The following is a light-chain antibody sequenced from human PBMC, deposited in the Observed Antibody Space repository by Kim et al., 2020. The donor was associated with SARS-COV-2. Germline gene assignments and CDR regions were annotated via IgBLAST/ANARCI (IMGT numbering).Light chain of an antibody. CDR2: HAS. CDR3: HLYNGGPPYS. CDR1: EDIKKN. J-gene: IGKJ2*03. Sequence: ETILTQSPGSLSVSLGEEVTLSCRANEDIKKNLAWYSQRPGQPPRLLLYHASTRATDVPERFRGSVSGTEFTLTISDLQSEDLTIYYCHLYNGGPPYSCGPGTNLEI. V-gene: IGKV3-15*01.